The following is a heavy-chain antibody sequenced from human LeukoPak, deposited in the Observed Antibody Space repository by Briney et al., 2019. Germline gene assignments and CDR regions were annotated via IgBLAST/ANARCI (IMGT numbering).Heavy chain of an antibody. CDR3: AKLSYVADSSGYYLLAFDI. V-gene: IGHV3-23*01. CDR2: ISDSGNT. D-gene: IGHD3-22*01. Sequence: PGGSLRLSCAASGFTLSSYAMSWVRQAPGKGLEWVSVISDSGNTYHADSVKGRFAISRDSSKNTLFLQMNRLRPEDAAVYYCAKLSYVADSSGYYLLAFDIWGQGTMVTVSS. CDR1: GFTLSSYA. J-gene: IGHJ3*02.